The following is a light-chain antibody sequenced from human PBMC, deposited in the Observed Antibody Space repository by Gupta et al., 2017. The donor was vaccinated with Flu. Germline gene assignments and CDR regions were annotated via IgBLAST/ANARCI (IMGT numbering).Light chain of an antibody. J-gene: IGKJ1*01. Sequence: IQMTQSPSTLSASIGDSATITCRASQSINNWFAWYQQKPGKAPKLLLCEASSLEIGVPPRFSGSGSGTEFTLTISSLQAEDFATYYCHQYDNYPWTFGQGTKVEIK. CDR2: EAS. CDR1: QSINNW. CDR3: HQYDNYPWT. V-gene: IGKV1-5*03.